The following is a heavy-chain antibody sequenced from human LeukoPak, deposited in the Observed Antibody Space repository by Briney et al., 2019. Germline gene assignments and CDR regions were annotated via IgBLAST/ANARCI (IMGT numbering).Heavy chain of an antibody. V-gene: IGHV1-24*01. D-gene: IGHD4-17*01. Sequence: GASVKVSCKVSGYTLTELSMHWVRQAPGKGLEWMGGFDPEDGETIYAQKFQGRVTMTEDTSTDTAYMELSSLRSEDTAVYYCATLHRDGDYVFFDYWGQGTLVTVSP. CDR2: FDPEDGET. CDR1: GYTLTELS. J-gene: IGHJ4*02. CDR3: ATLHRDGDYVFFDY.